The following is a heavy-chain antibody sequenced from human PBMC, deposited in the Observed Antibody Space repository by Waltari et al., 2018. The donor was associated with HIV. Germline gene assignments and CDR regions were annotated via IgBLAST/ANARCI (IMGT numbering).Heavy chain of an antibody. V-gene: IGHV3-11*01. D-gene: IGHD1-26*01. J-gene: IGHJ4*02. Sequence: QVRLVESGGTLVKHGGSLRLSCGALGFTSRDYTMSWIRQAPGKGPEWLSYISGSGSAIYQADSVKARFIISRYNSKNTVYLQMRSLGAEDTAMYYFARVSGRYFGEDAYFDHWGQGTLVTVSS. CDR3: ARVSGRYFGEDAYFDH. CDR2: ISGSGSAI. CDR1: GFTSRDYT.